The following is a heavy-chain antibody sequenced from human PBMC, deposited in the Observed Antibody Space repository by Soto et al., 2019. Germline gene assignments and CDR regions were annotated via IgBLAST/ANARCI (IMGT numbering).Heavy chain of an antibody. CDR1: GFTFDNYA. J-gene: IGHJ6*02. CDR3: AKDGRNFYYYGMDV. Sequence: GGSLRLSCAASGFTFDNYAMHWVRQAPGKGLEWVSGISWSGATIGYADSVKGRFTISRDNAKNSLYLQMNSLRAEDTALYYCAKDGRNFYYYGMDVWGQGTTVTVSS. V-gene: IGHV3-9*01. CDR2: ISWSGATI.